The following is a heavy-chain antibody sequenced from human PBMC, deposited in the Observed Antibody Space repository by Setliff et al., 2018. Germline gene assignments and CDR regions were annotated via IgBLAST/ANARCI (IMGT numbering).Heavy chain of an antibody. D-gene: IGHD6-19*01. CDR1: GGSISSYY. V-gene: IGHV4-4*07. J-gene: IGHJ6*03. CDR2: IYIGGSA. CDR3: AREQWLDPPGYYCMDV. Sequence: PSETLSLTCTVSGGSISSYYWSWIRQPAGKGLEWIGHIYIGGSANYNSSLKSRVTMSIDTSKNQFSLKLNSVTAADMAVYYCAREQWLDPPGYYCMDVWAKGTTVTVSS.